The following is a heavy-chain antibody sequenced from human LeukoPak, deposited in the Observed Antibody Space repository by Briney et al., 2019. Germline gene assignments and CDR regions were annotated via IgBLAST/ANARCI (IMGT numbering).Heavy chain of an antibody. CDR2: ISSSSSYI. CDR1: GFTVSSNY. D-gene: IGHD2-15*01. V-gene: IGHV3-21*01. J-gene: IGHJ6*02. CDR3: ARAGYCSGGSCYYQSHYGMDV. Sequence: GGSLRLSCAASGFTVSSNYMSWVRQAPGKGLEWVSSISSSSSYIYYADSVKGRFTISRDNAKNSLYLQMNSLRAEDTAVYYCARAGYCSGGSCYYQSHYGMDVWGQGTTVTVSS.